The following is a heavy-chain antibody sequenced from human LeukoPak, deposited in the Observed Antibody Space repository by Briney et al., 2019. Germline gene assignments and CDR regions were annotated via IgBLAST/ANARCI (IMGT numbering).Heavy chain of an antibody. CDR2: IYPGDSDT. CDR1: GDRFTSYW. V-gene: IGHV5-51*01. D-gene: IGHD3/OR15-3a*01. CDR3: AKHRGGTGWYFDF. Sequence: GESLKISCKVSGDRFTSYWIGWVRQMPGKGLEGMGTIYPGDSDTRYSPSVQGQVTISADKSINTAYLQWSSLKASDTAMYYCAKHRGGTGWYFDFWGRGTLVIASS. J-gene: IGHJ2*01.